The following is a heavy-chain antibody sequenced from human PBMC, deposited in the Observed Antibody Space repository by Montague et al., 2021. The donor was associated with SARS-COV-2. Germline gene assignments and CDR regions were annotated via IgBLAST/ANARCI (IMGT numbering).Heavy chain of an antibody. CDR1: GFTFSSYA. Sequence: SLRLSCAASGFTFSSYAMSWVRQAPGKALEWVSAISGSGGSTYYADSVKGRFTISRDNSKNTLYLQMNSLRAEDTAVYYCRVGNYYDSISDYWGQGTLVTVSS. V-gene: IGHV3-23*01. CDR3: RVGNYYDSISDY. CDR2: ISGSGGST. J-gene: IGHJ4*02. D-gene: IGHD3-22*01.